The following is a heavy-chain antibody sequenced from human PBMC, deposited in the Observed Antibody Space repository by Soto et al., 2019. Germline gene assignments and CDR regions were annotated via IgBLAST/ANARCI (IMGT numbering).Heavy chain of an antibody. D-gene: IGHD6-13*01. CDR2: INAGNGET. V-gene: IGHV1-3*01. J-gene: IGHJ4*02. Sequence: QVQLVQPGAEVKKPGASVKVSCKASGYTFTSFAIYWVRQAPGQGLEWMGWINAGNGETKYSQTFQATVTITRDTSATTAYMELRALTSEDTAVYCCAGGYRGYYFDFWGQGTLVTVSS. CDR3: AGGYRGYYFDF. CDR1: GYTFTSFA.